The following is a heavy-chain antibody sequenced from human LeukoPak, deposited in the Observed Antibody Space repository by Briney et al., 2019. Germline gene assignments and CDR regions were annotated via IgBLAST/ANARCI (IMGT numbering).Heavy chain of an antibody. D-gene: IGHD3-3*01. CDR1: GGSISSYY. V-gene: IGHV4-59*01. J-gene: IGHJ4*02. CDR3: ARGLEWLLYSDY. CDR2: IYYSGST. Sequence: KASETLSLTCTVSGGSISSYYWSWIRQPPGKGLEWIGYIYYSGSTNYNPSLKSRVTISVDTSKNQFSLKLSSVTAADTAVYYCARGLEWLLYSDYWGQGTLVTVSS.